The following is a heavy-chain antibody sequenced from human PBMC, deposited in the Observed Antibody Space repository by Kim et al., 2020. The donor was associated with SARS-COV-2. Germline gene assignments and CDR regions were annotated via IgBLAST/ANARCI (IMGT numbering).Heavy chain of an antibody. V-gene: IGHV1-69*01. D-gene: IGHD4-17*01. Sequence: GTANYAQKFQGRVTITADESTSTAYMELSSLRSEDTAVYYCASRTTVVDYWGQGTLVTVSS. CDR2: GTA. J-gene: IGHJ4*02. CDR3: ASRTTVVDY.